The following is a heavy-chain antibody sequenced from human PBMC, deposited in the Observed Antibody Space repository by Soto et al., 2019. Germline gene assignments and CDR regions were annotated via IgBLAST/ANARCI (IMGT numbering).Heavy chain of an antibody. Sequence: SETLSLTCAVYGGSFSGYYWSWIRQPPGKGLEWIGEINHSGSTNYNPSLKSRVTISVDTSKNQFSLKLSSVTAADTAVYYCARGALRLEMPSLGLAQSGYYYYDMDVLGQGTTVTASS. J-gene: IGHJ6*02. CDR3: ARGALRLEMPSLGLAQSGYYYYDMDV. CDR2: INHSGST. D-gene: IGHD3-16*01. CDR1: GGSFSGYY. V-gene: IGHV4-34*01.